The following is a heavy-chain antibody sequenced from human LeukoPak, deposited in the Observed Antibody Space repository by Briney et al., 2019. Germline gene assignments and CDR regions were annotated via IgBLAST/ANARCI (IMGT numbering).Heavy chain of an antibody. J-gene: IGHJ5*02. CDR3: AHLDYYDSSGYYSNLHNWFDP. CDR1: GFSLSTSGVG. D-gene: IGHD3-22*01. CDR2: INWNVDK. Sequence: SGPTLVNPTQTLTLTCTFSGFSLSTSGVGVGWIRQPPGKALEWLALINWNVDKRYSPSLKSRLTITKDTSKSQVVLTMTNMDPVDTATHYCAHLDYYDSSGYYSNLHNWFDPWGQGTLVTVSS. V-gene: IGHV2-5*01.